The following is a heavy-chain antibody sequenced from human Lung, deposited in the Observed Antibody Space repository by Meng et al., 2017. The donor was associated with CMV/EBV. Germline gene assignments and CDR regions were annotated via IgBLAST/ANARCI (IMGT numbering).Heavy chain of an antibody. CDR1: GYTFTGYY. CDR3: AREMNVYYDFWSGYYPRPDYCYYGMDV. J-gene: IGHJ6*02. D-gene: IGHD3-3*01. CDR2: INPNSGGT. V-gene: IGHV1-2*02. Sequence: ASVKVSCKASGYTFTGYYMHWVRQAPGQGLEWMGWINPNSGGTNYAQKFQGRVTMTRDTSISTAYMELSRLRSDDTAVYYCAREMNVYYDFWSGYYPRPDYCYYGMDVWGQGTTVTVSS.